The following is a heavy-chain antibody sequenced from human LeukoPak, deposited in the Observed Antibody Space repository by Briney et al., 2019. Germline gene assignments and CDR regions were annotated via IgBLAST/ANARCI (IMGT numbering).Heavy chain of an antibody. V-gene: IGHV1-2*02. CDR3: ARDSCSSTSCYTDY. D-gene: IGHD2-2*02. J-gene: IGHJ4*02. CDR1: GYTFTGYY. Sequence: GASVKVSCKASGYTFTGYYMHWVRQAPGQGLEWMGWINPNSGGTNYAQKFQGRVTMTRDTSISTAYMELSRLRSDGTAVYYCARDSCSSTSCYTDYWGQGTLVTVSS. CDR2: INPNSGGT.